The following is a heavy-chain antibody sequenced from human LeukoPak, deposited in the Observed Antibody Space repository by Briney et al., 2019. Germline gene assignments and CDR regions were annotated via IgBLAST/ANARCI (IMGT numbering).Heavy chain of an antibody. V-gene: IGHV4-4*02. CDR3: AREGNRGYYGSGSYYPFDY. J-gene: IGHJ4*02. CDR1: GGSISSSNW. D-gene: IGHD3-10*01. Sequence: PSETLSLTCAVSGGSISSSNWWSWVRQPPGKGLEWIGEIYHSGSTNYNPSLKSRVTISVDTSKNQFSLKLSSVTAADTAVYYCAREGNRGYYGSGSYYPFDYWGQGTLVTVSS. CDR2: IYHSGST.